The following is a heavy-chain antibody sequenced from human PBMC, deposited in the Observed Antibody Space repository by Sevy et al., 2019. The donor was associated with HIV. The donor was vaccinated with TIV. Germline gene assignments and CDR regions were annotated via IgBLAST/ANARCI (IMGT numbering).Heavy chain of an antibody. CDR1: GFTFSSYW. Sequence: GGSLRLSCAASGFTFSSYWMSWVRQAPGKGLEWVANIKQDGSEKYYVDSVKGRFTISRDNAKNSLYLQMNSLRAEDTAVNYCARVDDFWSGYYEVGLDYYYGMDVWGQGTTVTVSS. CDR2: IKQDGSEK. D-gene: IGHD3-3*01. CDR3: ARVDDFWSGYYEVGLDYYYGMDV. V-gene: IGHV3-7*03. J-gene: IGHJ6*02.